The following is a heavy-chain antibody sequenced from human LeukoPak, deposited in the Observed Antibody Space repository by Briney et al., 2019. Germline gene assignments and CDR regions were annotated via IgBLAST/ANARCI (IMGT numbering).Heavy chain of an antibody. D-gene: IGHD6-19*01. J-gene: IGHJ4*02. CDR1: GFTFSSYA. CDR2: IGGSGSRT. V-gene: IGHV3-23*01. Sequence: GGSLRLSCGASGFTFSSYAMSWVRQAPGKSLEWVSGIGGSGSRTYYADSVKGRFTISRDNSKNTLYLQMDSLRAEDTAIYYCAKKYGVTVYGSGLNYFDYWGQGTLVTVSS. CDR3: AKKYGVTVYGSGLNYFDY.